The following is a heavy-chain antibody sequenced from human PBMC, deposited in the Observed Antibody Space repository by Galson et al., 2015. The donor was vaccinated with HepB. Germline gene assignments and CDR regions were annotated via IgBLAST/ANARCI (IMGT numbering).Heavy chain of an antibody. J-gene: IGHJ3*02. V-gene: IGHV3-21*01. Sequence: SLRLSCAASGFTFSSYSMNWVRQAPGKGLEWVSSISSSSSYIYYADSVKGRFTISRDNAKNSLYLQMNSLRAEDTAVYYCARDGVAASIRADDAFDIWGQGTMVTVSS. D-gene: IGHD6-19*01. CDR3: ARDGVAASIRADDAFDI. CDR1: GFTFSSYS. CDR2: ISSSSSYI.